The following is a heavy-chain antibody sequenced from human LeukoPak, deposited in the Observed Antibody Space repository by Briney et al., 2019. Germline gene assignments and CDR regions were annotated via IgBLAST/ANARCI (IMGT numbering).Heavy chain of an antibody. Sequence: ASVKVSCKASGYTFTSYGISWVRQAPGQGLEWMGWISAYNGNTNYAQKLQGRVNMTTDTSTSTAYMELRSLRSDDTAVYYCARRRITMIVVVRDDAFDIWGQGTMVTVSS. CDR1: GYTFTSYG. D-gene: IGHD3-22*01. V-gene: IGHV1-18*01. J-gene: IGHJ3*02. CDR2: ISAYNGNT. CDR3: ARRRITMIVVVRDDAFDI.